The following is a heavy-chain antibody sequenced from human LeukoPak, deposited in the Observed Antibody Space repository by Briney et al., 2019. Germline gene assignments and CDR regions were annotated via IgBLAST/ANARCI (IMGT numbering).Heavy chain of an antibody. V-gene: IGHV3-66*01. D-gene: IGHD6-19*01. CDR1: GFTFSSYS. CDR2: IYSGGST. Sequence: PGGSLRLSCAASGFTFSSYSMNWVRQAPGKGLEWVSVIYSGGSTYYADSVKGRFTISRDNSKNTLYLQMNSLRAEDTAVYYCAREGLIKSYYYYGMDVWGQGTTVTVSS. CDR3: AREGLIKSYYYYGMDV. J-gene: IGHJ6*02.